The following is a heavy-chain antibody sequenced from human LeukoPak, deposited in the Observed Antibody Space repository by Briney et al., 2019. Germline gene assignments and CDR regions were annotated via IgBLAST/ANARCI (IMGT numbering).Heavy chain of an antibody. Sequence: SISSYYWGWIRQPPGKGLEWVSAISGSGGSTYYADSVKGRFTISRDNSKNTLYLQMNSLRAEDTAVYYCAISYGDYVGYAFDIWGQGTMVTVSS. D-gene: IGHD4-17*01. V-gene: IGHV3-23*01. CDR2: ISGSGGST. J-gene: IGHJ3*02. CDR1: SISSYY. CDR3: AISYGDYVGYAFDI.